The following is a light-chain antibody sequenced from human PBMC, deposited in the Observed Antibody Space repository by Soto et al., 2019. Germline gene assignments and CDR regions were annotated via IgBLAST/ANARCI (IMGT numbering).Light chain of an antibody. CDR1: QSVSSSY. CDR2: GAS. J-gene: IGKJ2*01. Sequence: EIVLTQSPGTLSLSPGERATLSCRASQSVSSSYLAWYQQKPGQAPRLLIYGASSRTTGIPDRFSGSGSGTYFTLTISILEPEDFAVYYCQQYGSSGYTFGQGTKLEIK. CDR3: QQYGSSGYT. V-gene: IGKV3-20*01.